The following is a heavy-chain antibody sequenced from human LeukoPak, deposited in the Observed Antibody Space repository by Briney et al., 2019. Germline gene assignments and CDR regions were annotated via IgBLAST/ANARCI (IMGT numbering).Heavy chain of an antibody. CDR1: SFTFRSYV. V-gene: IGHV3-23*01. D-gene: IGHD3-22*01. Sequence: PGGSLRLSCAASSFTFRSYVMSWVRQAPGKGLEWVSSISDRGSRTFIADSVKGRFIISRDNSKNTLYLQMNSLRAEDTAVYYCARDLGYYYDSDAFDTWGQGTRVTVSS. CDR2: ISDRGSRT. CDR3: ARDLGYYYDSDAFDT. J-gene: IGHJ3*02.